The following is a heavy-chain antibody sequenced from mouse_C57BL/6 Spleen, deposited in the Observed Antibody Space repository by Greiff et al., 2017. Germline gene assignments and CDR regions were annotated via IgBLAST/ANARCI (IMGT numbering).Heavy chain of an antibody. CDR2: IYPGGGYT. CDR1: GYTFTNYW. V-gene: IGHV1-63*01. Sequence: VQLQQSGAELVRPGTSVKMSCKASGYTFTNYWIGWAKQRPGHGLEWIGDIYPGGGYTNYNEKVKGKATLTADKSSSTAYMQFSSLTAEDSALYYGARRGTGGYWYFDVWGTGTTVTVSS. CDR3: ARRGTGGYWYFDV. D-gene: IGHD4-1*01. J-gene: IGHJ1*03.